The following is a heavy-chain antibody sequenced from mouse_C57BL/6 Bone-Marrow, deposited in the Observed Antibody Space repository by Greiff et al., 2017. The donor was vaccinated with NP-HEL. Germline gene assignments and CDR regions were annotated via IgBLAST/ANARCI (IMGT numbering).Heavy chain of an antibody. V-gene: IGHV1-9*01. CDR2: ILPGSGST. D-gene: IGHD3-1*01. CDR1: GYTFPGYW. Sequence: QVQLQQSGAELTKPGASVKLSCKATGYTFPGYWIEWVKQRPGHGLEWIGEILPGSGSTNYKEKLKGKATFTADTSSNTASMQLSCLPPTDSAIYYIARGAGRFDYWGQGTTLTVSS. J-gene: IGHJ2*01. CDR3: ARGAGRFDY.